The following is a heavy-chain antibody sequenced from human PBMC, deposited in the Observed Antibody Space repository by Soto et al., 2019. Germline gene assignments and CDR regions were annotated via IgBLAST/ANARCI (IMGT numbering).Heavy chain of an antibody. CDR1: VGSVSSGSYY. CDR2: IYYSGST. V-gene: IGHV4-61*01. Sequence: SETLSLTCTVSVGSVSSGSYYWSWIRQPPGKGLEWIGYIYYSGSTNYNPSLKSRVTISVDTSKNQFSLQLNSVTPEDTSVYYCARGPPTAAAAETNYYYGMDVWGQGITVTVSS. J-gene: IGHJ6*02. CDR3: ARGPPTAAAAETNYYYGMDV. D-gene: IGHD6-13*01.